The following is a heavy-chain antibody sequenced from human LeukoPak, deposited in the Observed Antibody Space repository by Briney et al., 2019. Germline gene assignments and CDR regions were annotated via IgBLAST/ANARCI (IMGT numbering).Heavy chain of an antibody. V-gene: IGHV3-23*01. CDR1: GFTFSSYA. CDR2: ISGSGGST. Sequence: PGGSLRLSCAASGFTFSSYAMSWVRQAPGKGLEWVSAISGSGGSTYYADSVKGRFTISRDNSKNTLYLQMNSLRAEDTAVCYCAKGTGYYILSRYNWFDPWGQGTLVTVSS. J-gene: IGHJ5*02. CDR3: AKGTGYYILSRYNWFDP. D-gene: IGHD3/OR15-3a*01.